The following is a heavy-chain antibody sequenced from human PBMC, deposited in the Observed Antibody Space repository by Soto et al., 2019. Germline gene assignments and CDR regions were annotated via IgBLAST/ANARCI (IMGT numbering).Heavy chain of an antibody. V-gene: IGHV4-39*01. J-gene: IGHJ6*03. D-gene: IGHD3-10*01. Sequence: QLQLQESGPGLVKPSETLSLTCTVSGGSISSSSYYWGWIRQPPGKGLEWIGSIYYSGSTYYNPSLESRLTISVDTSKNQFSLKLSSVTAADTAVYYCARPKRDPYGSGSHPSYYDYMDVWGKGTTVTVSS. CDR3: ARPKRDPYGSGSHPSYYDYMDV. CDR2: IYYSGST. CDR1: GGSISSSSYY.